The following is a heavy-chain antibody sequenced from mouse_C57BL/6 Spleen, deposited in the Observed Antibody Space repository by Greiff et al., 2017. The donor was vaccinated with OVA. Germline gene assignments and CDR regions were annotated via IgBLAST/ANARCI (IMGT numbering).Heavy chain of an antibody. V-gene: IGHV1-15*01. CDR2: IDPETGGT. CDR3: TRLEGNYLYYYAMDY. D-gene: IGHD2-1*01. J-gene: IGHJ4*01. Sequence: VKLQESGAELVRPGASVTLSCKASGYTFTDYEMHWVKQTPVHGLEWIGAIDPETGGTAYNQKFKGKAILTADKSSSTAYMELRSLTSEDSAVYYCTRLEGNYLYYYAMDYWGQGTSVTVSS. CDR1: GYTFTDYE.